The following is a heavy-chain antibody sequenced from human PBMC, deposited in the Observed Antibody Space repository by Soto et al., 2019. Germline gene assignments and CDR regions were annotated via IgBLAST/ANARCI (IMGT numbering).Heavy chain of an antibody. CDR3: TRANWYSEY. D-gene: IGHD7-27*01. CDR1: GGSISNHY. CDR2: IYYNGNT. J-gene: IGHJ4*02. Sequence: QVQLQESGPGLVKPSETLSLTCSVSGGSISNHYWSWIRQPPGKGLEWIGYIYYNGNTNYNPSLKSRVTMSVDTSRNQISLTLTTVTAADTAVYYCTRANWYSEYWGQRTLVTVSS. V-gene: IGHV4-59*11.